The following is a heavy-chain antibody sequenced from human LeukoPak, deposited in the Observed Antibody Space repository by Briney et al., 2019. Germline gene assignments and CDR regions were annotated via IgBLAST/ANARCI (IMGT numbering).Heavy chain of an antibody. CDR3: ARFRYMDV. CDR2: IRQDGSEK. CDR1: GFTFSSCW. J-gene: IGHJ6*03. Sequence: GGSLRLPCAASGFTFSSCWMTWVRQAPGKGLEWVANIRQDGSEKNCVDSVKGRFTISRDNAKNSLYLQMNSLRAEDTAVYYCARFRYMDVWGKGTPVTVSS. V-gene: IGHV3-7*01.